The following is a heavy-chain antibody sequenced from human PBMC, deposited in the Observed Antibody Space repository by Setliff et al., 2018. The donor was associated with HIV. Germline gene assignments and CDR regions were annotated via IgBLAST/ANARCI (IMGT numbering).Heavy chain of an antibody. CDR3: ARSSITMIVVVSRGAFDI. Sequence: GASVKVSCKASGGTFSSYAISWVRQAPGQGLEWMGGIIPIFGTANYAQKFQGRVTITTDESTSTAYMELSSLRSEDTAVYYCARSSITMIVVVSRGAFDIWGQGTMVTVS. CDR2: IIPIFGTA. J-gene: IGHJ3*02. D-gene: IGHD3-22*01. V-gene: IGHV1-69*05. CDR1: GGTFSSYA.